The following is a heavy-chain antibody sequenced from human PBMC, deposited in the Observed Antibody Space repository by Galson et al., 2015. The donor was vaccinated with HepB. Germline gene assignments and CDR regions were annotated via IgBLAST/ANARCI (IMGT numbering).Heavy chain of an antibody. CDR2: ISYDGSNK. CDR1: GFTFSSYG. V-gene: IGHV3-30*18. CDR3: AKDLEKQWLEAPHDY. D-gene: IGHD6-19*01. Sequence: SLRLSCAASGFTFSSYGMHWIRQAPGKGLEWVAVISYDGSNKYYADSVKGRFTISRDNSKNTLYLQMNSLRAEDTAVYYCAKDLEKQWLEAPHDYWGQGTLVTVSS. J-gene: IGHJ4*02.